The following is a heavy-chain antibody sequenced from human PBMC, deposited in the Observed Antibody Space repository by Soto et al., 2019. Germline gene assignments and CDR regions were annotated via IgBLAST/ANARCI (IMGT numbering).Heavy chain of an antibody. J-gene: IGHJ3*02. CDR1: GFICSSYD. Sequence: PGGSLRLSCAVSGFICSSYDMSWVRQAPGKGLEWVSTILVGGSTDYEDSVKGRFTISRDTSKNTVYLEMNRLLAGDTAVYYCAKADATGGGAFEICGQGTMVTVSS. CDR2: ILVGGST. CDR3: AKADATGGGAFEI. V-gene: IGHV3-23*01. D-gene: IGHD2-8*02.